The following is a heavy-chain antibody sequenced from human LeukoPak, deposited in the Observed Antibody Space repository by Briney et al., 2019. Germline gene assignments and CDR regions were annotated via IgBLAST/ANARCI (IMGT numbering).Heavy chain of an antibody. Sequence: GGSLRLSCAASGFTFSSYAMSWGRQAPGKGLEWVSTISGSGGSTYYADSVKGRFTISRDNAKNSLYLQMNSLRAEDTAVYYCARGGSSGWWKEGYDYWGQGTLVTVSS. CDR3: ARGGSSGWWKEGYDY. CDR1: GFTFSSYA. V-gene: IGHV3-23*01. CDR2: ISGSGGST. J-gene: IGHJ4*02. D-gene: IGHD6-19*01.